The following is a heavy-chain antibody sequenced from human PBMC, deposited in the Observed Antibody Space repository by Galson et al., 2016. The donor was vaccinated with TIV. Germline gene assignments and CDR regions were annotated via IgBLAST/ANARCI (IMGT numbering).Heavy chain of an antibody. J-gene: IGHJ3*02. CDR2: IHPQNGGA. Sequence: SVKVSCKASGYSFTVYRVHWVRQAPGQGLEWMGWIHPQNGGANYAQKFKGRVTLTRDTSISTVYMELRRLKSDDTAVYFCPRGGGGAYTFDAFDIWGQGTMVTVSS. D-gene: IGHD3-16*01. V-gene: IGHV1-2*02. CDR3: PRGGGGAYTFDAFDI. CDR1: GYSFTVYR.